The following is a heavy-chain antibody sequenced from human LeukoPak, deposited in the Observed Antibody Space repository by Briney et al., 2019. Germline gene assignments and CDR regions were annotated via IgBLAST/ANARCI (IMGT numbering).Heavy chain of an antibody. CDR1: DGSISLYY. V-gene: IGHV4-4*07. Sequence: SETLSLTCTVSDGSISLYYWNWIRQPAGKGLEWIGRIFTSGITNYNPSLKSRVTMSVDTSKAQFSLNLSSVTAADTAVYYCAREVGVVVGLYYYYYMDVWGKGTTVTVSS. CDR3: AREVGVVVGLYYYYYMDV. CDR2: IFTSGIT. D-gene: IGHD3-3*01. J-gene: IGHJ6*03.